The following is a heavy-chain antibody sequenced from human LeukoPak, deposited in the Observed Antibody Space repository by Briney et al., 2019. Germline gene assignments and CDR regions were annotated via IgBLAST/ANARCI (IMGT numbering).Heavy chain of an antibody. Sequence: SQTLSLTCTVSGVSISSGSYYWSCISQPAGKGLEWIGRIYTSGSTNYHPSLKSRVTISVDTSKNQFSLKLSAVTAADTAVYYCVRSRYSSGSVDYWGQGTLVTVSS. J-gene: IGHJ4*02. V-gene: IGHV4-61*02. CDR3: VRSRYSSGSVDY. CDR1: GVSISSGSYY. D-gene: IGHD6-19*01. CDR2: IYTSGST.